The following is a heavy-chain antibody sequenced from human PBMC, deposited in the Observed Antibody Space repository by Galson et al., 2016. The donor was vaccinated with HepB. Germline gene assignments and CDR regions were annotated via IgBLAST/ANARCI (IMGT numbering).Heavy chain of an antibody. Sequence: LSLTCTVSGASISSYYWSWIRRPPNKGLEWMGYVYNSGGTSYNPSLQSRVTISEDPSKNEFSLKLSSVTPADTAVYFCARTYYEFWSGYFDYWGQGTQVTVSS. D-gene: IGHD3-3*01. CDR2: VYNSGGT. V-gene: IGHV4-59*01. J-gene: IGHJ4*02. CDR1: GASISSYY. CDR3: ARTYYEFWSGYFDY.